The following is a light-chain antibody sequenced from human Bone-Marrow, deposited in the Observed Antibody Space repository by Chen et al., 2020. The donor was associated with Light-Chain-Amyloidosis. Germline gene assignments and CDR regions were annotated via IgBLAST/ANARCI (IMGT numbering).Light chain of an antibody. CDR1: NIGSTS. CDR2: DDS. V-gene: IGLV3-21*02. Sequence: SYVLTQPSSVSVAPGQTATIACGGNNIGSTSVHWYQQTPGQAPQLVVYDDSDRPSGIPERLSGSNSGNTATLTISRVKAGDEADYYCQVWDRSSDRPVFGGGTKLTVL. CDR3: QVWDRSSDRPV. J-gene: IGLJ3*02.